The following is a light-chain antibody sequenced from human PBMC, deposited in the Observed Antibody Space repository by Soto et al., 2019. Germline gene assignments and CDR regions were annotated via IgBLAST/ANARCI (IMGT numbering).Light chain of an antibody. CDR3: QQYSSYPFT. J-gene: IGKJ3*01. Sequence: DIQMTQSPSTLSASVGDRVTITCRAGQSISSWLAWYQQKPGKAPKLLIYKASSLESGVPSRFSGSGSWTEFTLTIISLQPDDFAPYYCQQYSSYPFTFGPGTKVDIK. CDR1: QSISSW. CDR2: KAS. V-gene: IGKV1-5*03.